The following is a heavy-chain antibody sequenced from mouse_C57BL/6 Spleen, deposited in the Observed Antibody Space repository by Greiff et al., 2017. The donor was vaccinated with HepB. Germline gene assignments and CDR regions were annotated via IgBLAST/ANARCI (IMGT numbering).Heavy chain of an antibody. CDR3: ARHEDKYYGSSYIYAMDY. D-gene: IGHD1-1*01. CDR1: GYTFTEYT. CDR2: FYPGSGSI. J-gene: IGHJ4*01. Sequence: VQLQQSGAELVKPGASVKLSCKASGYTFTEYTIHWVKQRSGQGLEWIGWFYPGSGSIKYNEKFKDKATLTADKSSSTVYMELSRLTSEDSAVYFCARHEDKYYGSSYIYAMDYWGQGTSVTVSS. V-gene: IGHV1-62-2*01.